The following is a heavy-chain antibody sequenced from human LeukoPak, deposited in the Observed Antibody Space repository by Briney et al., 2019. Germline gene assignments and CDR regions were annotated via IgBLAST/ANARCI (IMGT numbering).Heavy chain of an antibody. Sequence: SETLSLTCTVSGGSISSSSYYWGWIRQPPGKGLEWIGSTYYSGSTYYNPSLKSRVTISVDTSKNQFSLKLSSVTAADTAVYYCARGDAIAAAGAYNWFDPWGQGTLVTVSS. CDR3: ARGDAIAAAGAYNWFDP. J-gene: IGHJ5*02. V-gene: IGHV4-39*07. CDR2: TYYSGST. CDR1: GGSISSSSYY. D-gene: IGHD6-13*01.